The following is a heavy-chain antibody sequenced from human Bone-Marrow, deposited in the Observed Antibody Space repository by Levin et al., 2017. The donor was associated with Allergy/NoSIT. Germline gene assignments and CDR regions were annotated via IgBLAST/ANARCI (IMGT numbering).Heavy chain of an antibody. CDR2: ISSSATNI. J-gene: IGHJ5*02. V-gene: IGHV3-11*04. Sequence: GGSLRLSCAASGFTFSDYYMTWIRQTPGKGLEWVSYISSSATNIYYADSVKGRFTISRDNAKNSLFLQMNSLRAEDTAVYYCARAADWFDPWGQGTLVTVSS. CDR1: GFTFSDYY. CDR3: ARAADWFDP.